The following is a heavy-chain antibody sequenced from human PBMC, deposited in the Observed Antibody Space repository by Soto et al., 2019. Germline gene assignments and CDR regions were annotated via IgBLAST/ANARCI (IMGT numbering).Heavy chain of an antibody. Sequence: ASVKVSCKSSGGTFSNSPISLVRQAPGQGLEWVGGVIPVFKTANYAQKFQGRVTITADESTNTAYMGLSSLRSGDTAVYYCARSRFVVGVTEDYYGMDVWVQGTTVTVSS. V-gene: IGHV1-69*13. CDR1: GGTFSNSP. D-gene: IGHD2-15*01. CDR3: ARSRFVVGVTEDYYGMDV. J-gene: IGHJ6*02. CDR2: VIPVFKTA.